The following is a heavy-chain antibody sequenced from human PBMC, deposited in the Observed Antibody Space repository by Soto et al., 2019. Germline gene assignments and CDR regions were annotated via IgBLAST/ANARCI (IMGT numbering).Heavy chain of an antibody. V-gene: IGHV4-34*01. D-gene: IGHD3-10*01. CDR1: GGSFSGYY. J-gene: IGHJ5*02. CDR2: INHSGST. Sequence: QVQLQQWGAGLLKPSETLSLTCAVYGGSFSGYYWSWIRQPPGKGLEWIGEINHSGSTNYNPSLKSPVTISVDTSKNQFSLRLSSVTAADPAVYYCASNSSGSPSWFDPWGQGTLVTVSS. CDR3: ASNSSGSPSWFDP.